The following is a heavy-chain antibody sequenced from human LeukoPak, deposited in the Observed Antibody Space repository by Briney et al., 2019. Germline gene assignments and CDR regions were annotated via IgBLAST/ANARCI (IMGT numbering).Heavy chain of an antibody. CDR3: ARAGARGVRYFDWLLHNYFDY. CDR2: INHSGST. CDR1: GGSMSRGGYY. Sequence: SETLSLTCSVSGGSMSRGGYYWSWIRQLPGKGLEWIGEINHSGSTNYNPSLKSRVTISVDTSKNQFSLKLSSVTAADTAVYYCARAGARGVRYFDWLLHNYFDYWGQGTLVTVSS. V-gene: IGHV4-34*01. J-gene: IGHJ4*02. D-gene: IGHD3-9*01.